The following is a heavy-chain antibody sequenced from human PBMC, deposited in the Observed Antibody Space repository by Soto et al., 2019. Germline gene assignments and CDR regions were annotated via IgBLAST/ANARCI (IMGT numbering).Heavy chain of an antibody. CDR2: VSYSGST. CDR1: GGSTDSLY. D-gene: IGHD2-15*01. Sequence: SETLSLTCTVSGGSTDSLYWSWVRQPPGKGLEWIGYVSYSGSTTYNPSLKSRVTISVDTSKNQFSLKLSSVTAADTAVYYCARHTPAISISDHWGQGTLVTV. CDR3: ARHTPAISISDH. V-gene: IGHV4-59*08. J-gene: IGHJ4*02.